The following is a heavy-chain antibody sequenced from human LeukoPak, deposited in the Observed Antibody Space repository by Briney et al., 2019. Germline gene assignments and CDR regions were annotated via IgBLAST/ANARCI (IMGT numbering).Heavy chain of an antibody. Sequence: GGSLRLSCAASGFTFDDYGMSWVRQAPGKGLEWVSGINWNGGSTGYADSVKGRFTISRDNAKNSLYLQMNSLRAEDTALYYCARDSIAARPEDYYYYMDVWGKGTTVTVSS. V-gene: IGHV3-20*04. CDR3: ARDSIAARPEDYYYYMDV. CDR1: GFTFDDYG. CDR2: INWNGGST. D-gene: IGHD6-6*01. J-gene: IGHJ6*03.